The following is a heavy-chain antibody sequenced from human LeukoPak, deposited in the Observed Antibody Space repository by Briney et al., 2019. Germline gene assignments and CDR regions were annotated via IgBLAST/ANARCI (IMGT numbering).Heavy chain of an antibody. CDR3: ARDQYDTWSRRGNFDS. J-gene: IGHJ4*02. V-gene: IGHV3-30-3*01. CDR2: ISYDGSNK. CDR1: GFTFSGYW. Sequence: GGSLRLSCEASGFTFSGYWMTWVRQFPGKGLEWVAVISYDGSNKYYADSVKGRFTISRDNSKNTLYLQMNSLRAEDTAVFYCARDQYDTWSRRGNFDSWGQGTLVIVSS. D-gene: IGHD3-3*01.